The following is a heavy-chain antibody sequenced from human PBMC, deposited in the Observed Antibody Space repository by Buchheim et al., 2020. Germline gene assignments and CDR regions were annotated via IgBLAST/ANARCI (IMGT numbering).Heavy chain of an antibody. Sequence: EVQLVESGGGLVKPGGSLRLSCAASGFTFSSYSMNWVRQAPGKGLEWVSSISSSSSYIYYADSVKGRFTISRDNAKNSLYLQMNSLRAEDTAVYYCAREVWTMVRGDGMDVWGQGTT. CDR2: ISSSSSYI. V-gene: IGHV3-21*01. J-gene: IGHJ6*02. CDR3: AREVWTMVRGDGMDV. CDR1: GFTFSSYS. D-gene: IGHD3-10*01.